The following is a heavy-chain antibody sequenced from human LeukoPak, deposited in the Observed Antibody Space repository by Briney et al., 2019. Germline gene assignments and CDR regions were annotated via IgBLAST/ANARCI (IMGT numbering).Heavy chain of an antibody. CDR2: IYSGGST. Sequence: GGSLRLSCAASGFTVSDNYMSWVRQAPGKGLEWVSVIYSGGSTYYADSVKGRFTISRDNSKNTLYLQMNSLRAEDTAVYHCARVRSYCSGGNCCSYFAYWGQGTLVTVSS. J-gene: IGHJ4*02. V-gene: IGHV3-66*01. CDR3: ARVRSYCSGGNCCSYFAY. D-gene: IGHD2-15*01. CDR1: GFTVSDNY.